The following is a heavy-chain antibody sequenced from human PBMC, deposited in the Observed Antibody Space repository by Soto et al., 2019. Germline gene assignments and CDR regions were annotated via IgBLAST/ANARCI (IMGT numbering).Heavy chain of an antibody. CDR2: VSPGGDTV. Sequence: PGGSLRLSCVAPGLPYSVYSMDWVRQVPGKGLEWLAYVSPGGDTVHYADSVNGRFFISRDTPRNSVFLQMNSLRHEDTAVYYCVRGSRANCFDLWGPGTVVTVSS. V-gene: IGHV3-48*02. CDR1: GLPYSVYS. J-gene: IGHJ3*01. CDR3: VRGSRANCFDL.